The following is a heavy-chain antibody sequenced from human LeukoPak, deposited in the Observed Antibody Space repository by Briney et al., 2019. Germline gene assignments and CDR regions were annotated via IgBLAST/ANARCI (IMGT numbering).Heavy chain of an antibody. J-gene: IGHJ4*02. D-gene: IGHD4-17*01. CDR3: AKGGFSVGDYGSLFNY. CDR2: ISGSGGST. CDR1: GFTFSSYS. V-gene: IGHV3-23*01. Sequence: GGSLRLSCAASGFTFSSYSMNWVRQAPGKGLEWVSAISGSGGSTYYADSVKGRFTISRDNSKNTLYLQMNSLRAEDTAVYYCAKGGFSVGDYGSLFNYWGQGTLVTVSS.